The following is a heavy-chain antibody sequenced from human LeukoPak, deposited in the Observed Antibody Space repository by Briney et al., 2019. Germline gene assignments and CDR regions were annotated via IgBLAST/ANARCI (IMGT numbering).Heavy chain of an antibody. CDR3: VRVRVAPMGPPDH. J-gene: IGHJ4*02. CDR1: GFTFSSYS. CDR2: ICYDGSNK. V-gene: IGHV3-33*01. Sequence: PGGSLRLSCAASGFTFSSYSMNWVRQAPGKGLEWVADICYDGSNKKYVESVRGRFTISRDNSKNTLYLQMNSLRAEDSAVYYCVRVRVAPMGPPDHWGQGTLVTASS. D-gene: IGHD5-12*01.